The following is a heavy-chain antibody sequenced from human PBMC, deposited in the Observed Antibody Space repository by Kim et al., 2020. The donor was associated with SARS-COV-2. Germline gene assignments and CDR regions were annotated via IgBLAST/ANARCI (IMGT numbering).Heavy chain of an antibody. Sequence: GESLKISCKGSGYSFTSYWISWVRQMPGKGLEWMGRIDPSDSYTNYSPSFQGHVTISADKSISTAYLQWSSLKASDTAMYYCARMEYSSSSPDYWGQGTLVTVSS. CDR3: ARMEYSSSSPDY. CDR1: GYSFTSYW. CDR2: IDPSDSYT. D-gene: IGHD6-6*01. V-gene: IGHV5-10-1*01. J-gene: IGHJ4*02.